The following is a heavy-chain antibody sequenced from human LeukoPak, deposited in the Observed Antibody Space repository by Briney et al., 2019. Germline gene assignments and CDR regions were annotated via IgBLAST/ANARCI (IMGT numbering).Heavy chain of an antibody. J-gene: IGHJ6*02. D-gene: IGHD3-10*01. Sequence: KPGGSLRLSCAASGFTFSSYSMNWVRQAPGKGLEWVSSISSSSYIYYADSVKGRFTISRDNAKNSLYLQMNSLRAEDTAVYYCARDGLWFGDLSYYGLDVWAQGTTVTVSS. CDR3: ARDGLWFGDLSYYGLDV. CDR2: ISSSSYI. CDR1: GFTFSSYS. V-gene: IGHV3-21*04.